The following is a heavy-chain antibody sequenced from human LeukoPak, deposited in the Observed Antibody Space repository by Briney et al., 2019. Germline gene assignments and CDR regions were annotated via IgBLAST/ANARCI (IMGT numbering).Heavy chain of an antibody. CDR1: GFTVSSNY. J-gene: IGHJ4*02. CDR3: AREMSSGQRHNYFDY. D-gene: IGHD6-19*01. Sequence: GGSLRLSCAASGFTVSSNYMSWVRQAPGKGLEWVSVIYSGGSTYYADSVKGRFTISRDNSKNTLYLQMNSLRAEDTAAYYCAREMSSGQRHNYFDYWGQGTLVTVSS. V-gene: IGHV3-53*01. CDR2: IYSGGST.